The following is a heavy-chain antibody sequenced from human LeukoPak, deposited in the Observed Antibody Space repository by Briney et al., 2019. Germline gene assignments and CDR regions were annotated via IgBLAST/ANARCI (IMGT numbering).Heavy chain of an antibody. V-gene: IGHV4-39*01. CDR2: IYYSGST. CDR1: GGSISSSSYY. J-gene: IGHJ5*02. Sequence: SETLSLTCTVSGGSISSSSYYWGWLRQPPGKGLEWIGSIYYSGSTYYNPSLKSRVTISVDTSKNQFSLKLSSVTAADTAVYYCARPDDYGVNWFDLWGQGTLVTVSS. D-gene: IGHD4-17*01. CDR3: ARPDDYGVNWFDL.